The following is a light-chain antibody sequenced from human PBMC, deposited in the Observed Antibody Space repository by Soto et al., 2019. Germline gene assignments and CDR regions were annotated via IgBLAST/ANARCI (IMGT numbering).Light chain of an antibody. CDR1: SSDVGHYNY. Sequence: QSALTQPASVSGSPGQSITISCTGTSSDVGHYNYVSWYQQHPDKAPKLMIYDVSYRPSGVSNRFSGSKSGNTASLTISGLQAEDEADYYCSSYTSSSTDVLFGGGTKVTVL. CDR2: DVS. V-gene: IGLV2-14*01. CDR3: SSYTSSSTDVL. J-gene: IGLJ2*01.